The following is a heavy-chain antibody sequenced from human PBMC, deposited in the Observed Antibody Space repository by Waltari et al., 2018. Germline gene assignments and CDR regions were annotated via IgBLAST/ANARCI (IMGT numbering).Heavy chain of an antibody. CDR1: GGPISSYS. D-gene: IGHD6-19*01. Sequence: QVQLQESGPGLVKPSETLSLTCTVSGGPISSYSWSWIRQPPGKGLEWIGYIYYSGSTNYNLSLKSRGTISVDTSKNQFSLKLSSVTAADTAVYYCASSPAAAVAGRIGYFDYWGQGTLVTVSS. J-gene: IGHJ4*02. V-gene: IGHV4-59*08. CDR3: ASSPAAAVAGRIGYFDY. CDR2: IYYSGST.